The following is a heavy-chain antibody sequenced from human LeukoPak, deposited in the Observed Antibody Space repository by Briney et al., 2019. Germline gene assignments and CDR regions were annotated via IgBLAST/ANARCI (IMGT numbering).Heavy chain of an antibody. J-gene: IGHJ4*02. V-gene: IGHV3-48*01. CDR1: GFPLSSYS. CDR2: ISSSSSNI. Sequence: PGGSLRLSCTASGFPLSSYSINWVRQAPGKGLEWISYISSSSSNIYYLDSVQGRLTVSRDNERNSLFLQTDSPRAEDTAVYYCVRVKGTYFDYWGQGSLVTVSS. D-gene: IGHD1-1*01. CDR3: VRVKGTYFDY.